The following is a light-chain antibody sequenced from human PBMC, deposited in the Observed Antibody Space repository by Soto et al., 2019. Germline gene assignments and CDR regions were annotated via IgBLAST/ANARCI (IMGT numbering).Light chain of an antibody. CDR2: EVS. CDR1: SSDVGGYDY. CDR3: SYYAATSTL. Sequence: QSVLTQPASVSGSPGQSISISCTGTSSDVGGYDYVSWYQHHPGKAPKLMIYEVSNRPSEVSNRFSGSKSGNTASLTISVLQAEDEAEYYCSYYAATSTLFGTGTKLTVL. V-gene: IGLV2-14*01. J-gene: IGLJ1*01.